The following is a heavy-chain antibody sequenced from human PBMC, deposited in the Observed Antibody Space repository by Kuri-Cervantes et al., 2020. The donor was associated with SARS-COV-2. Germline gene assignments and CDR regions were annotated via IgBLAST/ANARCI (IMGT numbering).Heavy chain of an antibody. D-gene: IGHD2-2*01. Sequence: ASVKVSCKASGYTFTGYYMHWVRQAPGQGLEWMGWINPNSGGTNYAQKFQGRVTMTRDTSISTAYMELSRLRSDDTAVYYCARAYCSSTSCYEDVWGEGTTVTVSS. CDR1: GYTFTGYY. CDR2: INPNSGGT. CDR3: ARAYCSSTSCYEDV. V-gene: IGHV1-2*02. J-gene: IGHJ6*04.